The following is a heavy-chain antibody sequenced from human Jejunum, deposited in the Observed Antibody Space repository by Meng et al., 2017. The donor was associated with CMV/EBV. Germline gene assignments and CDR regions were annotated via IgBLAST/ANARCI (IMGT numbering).Heavy chain of an antibody. CDR2: IYKRGTI. Sequence: SCAASGFTVSSNYMTCVRQAPGKGLEWVSGIYKRGTIYYADSVKGRFTISRDNAKNSLYLQMNSLRAEDTAVYYCARDSIASALDYWGQGILVTVSS. CDR1: GFTVSSNY. V-gene: IGHV3-66*01. D-gene: IGHD3-3*02. J-gene: IGHJ4*02. CDR3: ARDSIASALDY.